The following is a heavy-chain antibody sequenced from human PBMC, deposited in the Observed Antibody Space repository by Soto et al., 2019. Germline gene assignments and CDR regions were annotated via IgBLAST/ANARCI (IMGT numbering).Heavy chain of an antibody. D-gene: IGHD2-2*01. CDR3: ARDESAGSSTSN. J-gene: IGHJ4*02. Sequence: DVQLVESGGGLVKPGGSLRLSCVASGPTFSTYGMNWIRQTPGKGLEWVSSITSSGSYIHYADSVQGRFTVSRDNAKNSMYLQMNSLRVDDTAVYFCARDESAGSSTSNWGQGTLVTVSS. CDR2: ITSSGSYI. V-gene: IGHV3-21*01. CDR1: GPTFSTYG.